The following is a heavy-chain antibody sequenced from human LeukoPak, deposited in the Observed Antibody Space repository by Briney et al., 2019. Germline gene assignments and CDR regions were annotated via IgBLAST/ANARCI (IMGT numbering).Heavy chain of an antibody. CDR2: IYTSGST. CDR3: ASSYDFWSGPRGPTNGFDP. D-gene: IGHD3-3*01. J-gene: IGHJ5*02. CDR1: GGSISSYY. Sequence: SETLSLTCTVSGGSISSYYWSWIRQPAGKGLEWIGRIYTSGSTTYNPSLKSRVTMSVDTSKNQFSLKLSSVTAADTAVYYCASSYDFWSGPRGPTNGFDPWGQGTLVTVSS. V-gene: IGHV4-4*07.